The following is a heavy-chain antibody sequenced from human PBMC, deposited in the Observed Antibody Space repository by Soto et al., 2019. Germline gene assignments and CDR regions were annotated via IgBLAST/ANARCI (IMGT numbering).Heavy chain of an antibody. D-gene: IGHD5-18*01. Sequence: ASVKVSCKASGYTFTSYGISWVRQAPGQGLEWMGWISAYNGNTNYAQKLQGRVTMTTDTSTSTAYMELRSLRSDDTAVYYCARVIDTAMAIYYMDVWGKGTTVTVSS. J-gene: IGHJ6*03. CDR1: GYTFTSYG. V-gene: IGHV1-18*01. CDR2: ISAYNGNT. CDR3: ARVIDTAMAIYYMDV.